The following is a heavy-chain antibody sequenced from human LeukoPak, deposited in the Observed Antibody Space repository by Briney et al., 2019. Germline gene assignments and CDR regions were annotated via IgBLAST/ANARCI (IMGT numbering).Heavy chain of an antibody. CDR2: ISSSCSYT. J-gene: IGHJ4*02. D-gene: IGHD5-12*01. CDR3: ARFKREWLRSEYYFDY. CDR1: GFTFSDYY. V-gene: IGHV3-11*06. Sequence: PGGSLRLSCAASGFTFSDYYMSWIRQAPGKGLEWVSYISSSCSYTNYADSVKGRFTISRDNAKNSLYLQMNSLRAEDTAVYYCARFKREWLRSEYYFDYWGQGTLVTVSS.